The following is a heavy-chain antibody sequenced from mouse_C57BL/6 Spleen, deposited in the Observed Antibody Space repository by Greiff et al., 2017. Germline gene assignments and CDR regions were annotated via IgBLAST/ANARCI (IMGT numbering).Heavy chain of an antibody. J-gene: IGHJ1*03. CDR2: IHPNSGST. D-gene: IGHD1-1*01. Sequence: VQLQQPGAELLKPGASVKLSCKASGYTFTSYWMHWVKQRPGQGLEWIGMIHPNSGSTNYNEKFKSKATLTVDKSSSTAYMQLSSLTSEDSAVYYCARSDYYGSDWYFDVWGTGTTVTVSS. V-gene: IGHV1-64*01. CDR1: GYTFTSYW. CDR3: ARSDYYGSDWYFDV.